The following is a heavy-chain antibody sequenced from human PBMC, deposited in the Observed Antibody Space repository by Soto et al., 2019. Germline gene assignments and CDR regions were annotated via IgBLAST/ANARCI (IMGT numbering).Heavy chain of an antibody. CDR2: INHSGST. CDR1: GGSISGYE. V-gene: IGHV4-34*01. J-gene: IGHJ6*02. CDR3: ARVRQLLLASYYGMDV. Sequence: XTLSLACAVYGGSISGYEWGWIRQPPGKGLELIGEINHSGSTNYNPSLKSRVTISVDTSKNQFSLKLSSVNAADTAVYYFARVRQLLLASYYGMDVWGQGTTGTVSS. D-gene: IGHD2-2*01.